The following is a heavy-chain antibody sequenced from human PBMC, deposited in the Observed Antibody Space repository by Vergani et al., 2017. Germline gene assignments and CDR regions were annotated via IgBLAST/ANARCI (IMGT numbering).Heavy chain of an antibody. CDR3: ARDKKQLRQRAFAL. D-gene: IGHD4-23*01. Sequence: QVQLQESGPGLVKPSQTLSLTCTVSGASINNDFYYWHWIRQPAGKGLEWIGRIYVSGITDYNSSLQSRVSMSVDTAKNQFSLTLTCVTAADTAVYYCARDKKQLRQRAFALWGQGTMVTVSS. CDR1: GASINNDFYY. CDR2: IYVSGIT. J-gene: IGHJ3*01. V-gene: IGHV4-61*02.